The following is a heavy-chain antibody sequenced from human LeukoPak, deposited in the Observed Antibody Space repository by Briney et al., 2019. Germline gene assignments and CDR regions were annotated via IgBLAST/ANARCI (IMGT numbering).Heavy chain of an antibody. CDR1: GFTVSSNY. CDR3: ARSRGSIAVADAFDI. D-gene: IGHD6-19*01. V-gene: IGHV3-53*05. Sequence: AGGSLRLSCAASGFTVSSNYMSWVRQAPGKGLEWVSVIYSGGSTYYADSVKGRFTISRDNSKNTLYLQMGSLRAEDMAVYYCARSRGSIAVADAFDIWGQGTMVTVSS. J-gene: IGHJ3*02. CDR2: IYSGGST.